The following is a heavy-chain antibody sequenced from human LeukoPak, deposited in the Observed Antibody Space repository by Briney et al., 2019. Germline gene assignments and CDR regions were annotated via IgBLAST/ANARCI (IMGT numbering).Heavy chain of an antibody. CDR1: GFTFSSYG. CDR2: IWYDGSNK. CDR3: ARGATYYDSNWFDP. D-gene: IGHD3-3*01. Sequence: PGGSLRLSCAASGFTFSSYGVHWVRQAPGKGLEWVAVIWYDGSNKYYADSVKGRFTISRDNSKNTLYLQMNSLRAEDTAVYYCARGATYYDSNWFDPWGQGTLVTVSS. J-gene: IGHJ5*02. V-gene: IGHV3-33*01.